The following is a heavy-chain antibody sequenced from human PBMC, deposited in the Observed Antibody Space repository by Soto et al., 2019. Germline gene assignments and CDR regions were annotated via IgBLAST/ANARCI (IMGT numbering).Heavy chain of an antibody. CDR1: GFTFSSYS. CDR2: ISSSSGII. CDR3: ARNQDGDYERRPFDY. J-gene: IGHJ4*02. Sequence: EVQLVESGGGLVQPGGSLRLSCAASGFTFSSYSMNWVRQAPGKGLEWVSHISSSSGIIYYADSVKGRFTISRDNAKNSLFLQMNSLRAEDTAVYYCARNQDGDYERRPFDYCGQGTLVTVSS. D-gene: IGHD4-17*01. V-gene: IGHV3-48*01.